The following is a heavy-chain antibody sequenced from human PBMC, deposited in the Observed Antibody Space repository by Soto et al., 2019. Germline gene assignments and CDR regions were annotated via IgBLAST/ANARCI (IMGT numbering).Heavy chain of an antibody. CDR1: NCSISTTRYN. CDR2: IFYTGTT. CDR3: ARHGSV. J-gene: IGHJ4*02. V-gene: IGHV4-39*01. Sequence: QMQLQESGPGLVKPSETLSLTCTVSNCSISTTRYNWGWIRPSPGKGLEGIGNIFYTGTTSYNPTHKGRVTITVDTSNNQAAQKLASVTAADTAGYCCARHGSVWGQGILVVVS.